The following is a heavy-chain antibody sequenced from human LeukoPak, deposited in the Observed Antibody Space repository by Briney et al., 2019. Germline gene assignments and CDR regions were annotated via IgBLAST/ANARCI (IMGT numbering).Heavy chain of an antibody. CDR3: ARGADY. Sequence: PSETLSLTCTVSGGSISSSSYYWRWIRQPPGKGLEWIGYIYYSGSTNYNPSLKSRVTISVDTSKNQFSLKLSSVTAADTAVYYCARGADYWGQGTLVTVSS. J-gene: IGHJ4*02. V-gene: IGHV4-61*01. CDR1: GGSISSSSYY. CDR2: IYYSGST.